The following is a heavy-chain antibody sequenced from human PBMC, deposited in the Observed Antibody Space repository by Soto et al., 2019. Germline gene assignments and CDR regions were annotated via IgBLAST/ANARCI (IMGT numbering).Heavy chain of an antibody. CDR3: ARGGSGSFPY. V-gene: IGHV1-3*04. Sequence: GASVKVSCKASGYTFTTYTIHWVRQAPGQRLEWLGWINTGNGNTKYSEKLQDRVTMTRDKSANTAYLELRSLRSADTAVYYCARGGSGSFPYWGQGTLVTVSS. CDR2: INTGNGNT. CDR1: GYTFTTYT. J-gene: IGHJ4*02. D-gene: IGHD3-10*01.